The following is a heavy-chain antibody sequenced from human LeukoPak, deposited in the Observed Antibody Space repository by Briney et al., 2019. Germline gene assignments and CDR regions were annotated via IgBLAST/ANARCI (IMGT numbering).Heavy chain of an antibody. CDR3: ARDQYDSWSRRGNFDS. V-gene: IGHV3-7*03. D-gene: IGHD3-3*01. CDR1: GFTFRTYW. CDR2: IKQDGSEK. J-gene: IGHJ4*02. Sequence: GGSLRLSCAASGFTFRTYWMSWVRQAPGKGLEWVANIKQDGSEKNYVDSVKGRFTISRDNTKNSLYLQMNSLRAEDTAVFYRARDQYDSWSRRGNFDSWGQGTLVIVSS.